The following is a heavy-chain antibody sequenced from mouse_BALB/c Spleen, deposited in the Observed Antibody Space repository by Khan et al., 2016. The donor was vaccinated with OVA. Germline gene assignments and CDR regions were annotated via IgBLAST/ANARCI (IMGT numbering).Heavy chain of an antibody. D-gene: IGHD2-14*01. V-gene: IGHV1-26*01. J-gene: IGHJ3*01. Sequence: VQLKESGPDLVKPGASVKISCKASGYSFTLYYLSWVKQTHGESLEWIGRVNPNNGDTTYNQKFKGKAILTVDKSSNTAYMDLRSLTSEDSAVYYCARGYDFFAYGGQGTLVTVSA. CDR3: ARGYDFFAY. CDR1: GYSFTLYY. CDR2: VNPNNGDT.